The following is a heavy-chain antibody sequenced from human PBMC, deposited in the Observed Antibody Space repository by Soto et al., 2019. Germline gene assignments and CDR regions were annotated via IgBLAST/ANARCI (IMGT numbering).Heavy chain of an antibody. CDR1: RGAFGDYW. CDR2: INRDANDI. Sequence: EVQLVESGGGLVQPGGSLRLSCEASRGAFGDYWMHWVRQAPGKGLVWVSRINRDANDIIYADSVKGRFIASRDNAKNMVFLQMNSLRVEDTAVYYCAREGVVAASDWGQGTLVTVSS. D-gene: IGHD2-15*01. CDR3: AREGVVAASD. V-gene: IGHV3-74*01. J-gene: IGHJ4*02.